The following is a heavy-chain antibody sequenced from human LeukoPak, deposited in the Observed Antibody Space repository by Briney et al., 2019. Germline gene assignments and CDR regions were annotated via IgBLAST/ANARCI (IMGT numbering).Heavy chain of an antibody. V-gene: IGHV1-2*02. CDR3: ARGGKLMITMVRGALASRDAFDI. D-gene: IGHD3-10*01. CDR2: IKPNSGAS. Sequence: ASVKVSRKASGYTFTGYYMHWVRQAPGQGLEWMGWIKPNSGASNYAQHFQGRVTMTRDTSISTAYMELSRLKSDDTAVYYCARGGKLMITMVRGALASRDAFDIWGQGTMVTVSS. CDR1: GYTFTGYY. J-gene: IGHJ3*02.